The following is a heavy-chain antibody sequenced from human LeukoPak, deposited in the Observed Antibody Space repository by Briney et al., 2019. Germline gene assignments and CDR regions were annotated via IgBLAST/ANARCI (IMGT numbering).Heavy chain of an antibody. D-gene: IGHD3-3*01. CDR2: IYYSGST. CDR3: ARVIQTSGNYDSAAFDI. CDR1: GGSISSYY. V-gene: IGHV4-59*12. Sequence: SETLSLTCTVSGGSISSYYWSWIRQPPGKGLEWIGYIYYSGSTNYNPPLKSRVTMSVDTSKNQFSLKLSSVTAADTAVYYCARVIQTSGNYDSAAFDIWGQGTMVTVSS. J-gene: IGHJ3*02.